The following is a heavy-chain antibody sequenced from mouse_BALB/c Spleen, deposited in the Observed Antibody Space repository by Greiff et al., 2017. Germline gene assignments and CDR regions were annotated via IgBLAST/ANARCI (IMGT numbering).Heavy chain of an antibody. CDR1: GFTFSSYT. CDR3: TRDSTGFYYYGSSIDY. V-gene: IGHV5-6-4*01. D-gene: IGHD1-1*01. Sequence: EVKLVESGGGLVKPGGSLKLSCAASGFTFSSYTMSWVRQTPEKRLEWVATISSGGSYTYYPDSVKGRFTISRDNAKNTLYLQMSSLKSEDTAMYYCTRDSTGFYYYGSSIDYWGQGTTLTVSS. J-gene: IGHJ2*01. CDR2: ISSGGSYT.